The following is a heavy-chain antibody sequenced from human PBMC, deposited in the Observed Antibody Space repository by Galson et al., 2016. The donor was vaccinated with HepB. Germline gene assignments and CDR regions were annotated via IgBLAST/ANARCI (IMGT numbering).Heavy chain of an antibody. CDR3: ARGRTGTTGPVEY. J-gene: IGHJ4*02. D-gene: IGHD1-1*01. Sequence: SLRLSCAASGFTFNTYATSWVRQAPGKGLEWVSTLSASGGATYYSDSVKGRFTISRDNSKNTLYLQMNSLRDEDTAVYYCARGRTGTTGPVEYWGQGTLVTVSS. CDR1: GFTFNTYA. V-gene: IGHV3-23*01. CDR2: LSASGGAT.